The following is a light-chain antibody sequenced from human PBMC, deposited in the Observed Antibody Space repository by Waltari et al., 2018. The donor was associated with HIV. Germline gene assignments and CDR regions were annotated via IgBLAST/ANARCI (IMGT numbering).Light chain of an antibody. CDR3: QQYNRYSH. V-gene: IGKV1-5*03. Sequence: QMTQSPSSLSASVGDRVTNTCRASESIRRWLAWYQQKPGKAPKLLISQTSNLENGVPSRFSGSGSETEFTLTISSLQPDDSATYYCQQYNRYSHFGGGTKVEIK. J-gene: IGKJ4*01. CDR2: QTS. CDR1: ESIRRW.